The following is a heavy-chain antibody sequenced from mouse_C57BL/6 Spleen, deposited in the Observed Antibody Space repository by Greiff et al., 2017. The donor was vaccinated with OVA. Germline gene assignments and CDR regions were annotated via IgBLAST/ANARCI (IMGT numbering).Heavy chain of an antibody. CDR3: ARGYSNYLDY. V-gene: IGHV1-54*01. D-gene: IGHD2-5*01. CDR1: GYAFTNYL. J-gene: IGHJ2*01. Sequence: QVQLQQSGAELVRPGTSVKVSCKASGYAFTNYLIEWVKQRPGQGLEWIGVINPGSGGTNYNEKFKGKATLTADKSSSTAYMQLSSLTSEDSAVYFCARGYSNYLDYWGQGTTLTVSS. CDR2: INPGSGGT.